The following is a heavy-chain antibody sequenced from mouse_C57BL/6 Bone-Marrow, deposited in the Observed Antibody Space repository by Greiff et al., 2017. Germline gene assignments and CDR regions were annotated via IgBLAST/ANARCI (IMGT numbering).Heavy chain of an antibody. D-gene: IGHD1-1*01. CDR3: ARGSSYYAMDY. J-gene: IGHJ4*01. V-gene: IGHV1-4*01. CDR2: INPSSGYT. CDR1: GYTFTSYT. Sequence: QVQLKESGAELARPGASVKMSCKASGYTFTSYTMHWVKQRPGQGLEWIGYINPSSGYTKYNQKFKDKATLTADKSSSTAYMQLSSLTSEDSAVYYCARGSSYYAMDYWGQGTSVTVAS.